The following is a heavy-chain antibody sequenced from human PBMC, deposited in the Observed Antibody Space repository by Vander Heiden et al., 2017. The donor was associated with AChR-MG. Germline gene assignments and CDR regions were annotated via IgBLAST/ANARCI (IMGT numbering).Heavy chain of an antibody. J-gene: IGHJ6*02. D-gene: IGHD3-22*01. CDR2: IYYSGST. V-gene: IGHV4-39*01. Sequence: QLQLQESGPGLVKPSETLSLTCTVSGGSISSSSYYWGWIRQPPGKGLEWIGSIYYSGSTYYNPSLKSRVTISVDTSKNQFSLKLSSVTAADTAVYYCAGDYYDSSGSSWRAAKGTYYYYGMDVWGQGTTVTVSS. CDR3: AGDYYDSSGSSWRAAKGTYYYYGMDV. CDR1: GGSISSSSYY.